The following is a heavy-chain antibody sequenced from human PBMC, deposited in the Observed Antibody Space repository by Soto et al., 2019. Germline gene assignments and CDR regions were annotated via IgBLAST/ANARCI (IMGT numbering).Heavy chain of an antibody. D-gene: IGHD6-13*01. J-gene: IGHJ3*02. CDR1: GFTFSIYS. Sequence: EVQLVESGGGLVQPGGSLRLSCAASGFTFSIYSMNWVRQAPGKWLEWVSDISSSSSTIYYADSVKGRFTISRDYAKNSLYLQMNRLRDEDTAVYYCARVGSSRGAFDIWGQGTMVTVSS. CDR2: ISSSSSTI. V-gene: IGHV3-48*02. CDR3: ARVGSSRGAFDI.